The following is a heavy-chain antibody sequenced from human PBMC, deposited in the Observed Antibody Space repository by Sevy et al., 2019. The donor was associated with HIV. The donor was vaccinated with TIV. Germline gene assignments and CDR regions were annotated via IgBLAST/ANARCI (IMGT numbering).Heavy chain of an antibody. Sequence: GGSLRLSCAASGFTFSSYAMSWVRQAPGKGLEWVSAISGSGGSTYYADSVKGRFTISRDNSKNTLYLQMSSLRAEDTAVYYCAKPAISGSYYAGLVYWGQGTLVTVSS. CDR1: GFTFSSYA. J-gene: IGHJ4*02. CDR3: AKPAISGSYYAGLVY. CDR2: ISGSGGST. V-gene: IGHV3-23*01. D-gene: IGHD1-26*01.